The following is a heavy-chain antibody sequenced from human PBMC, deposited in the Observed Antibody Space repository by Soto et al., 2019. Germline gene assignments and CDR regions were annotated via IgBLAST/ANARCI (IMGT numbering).Heavy chain of an antibody. CDR2: IYYRGST. CDR3: ARHGNGGFDY. CDR1: GGSISSSSYY. V-gene: IGHV4-39*01. D-gene: IGHD1-1*01. Sequence: QLQLQESGPGLVKPSETLSLTCTVSGGSISSSSYYWGWIRQPPGKGLEWIGSIYYRGSTYYNPSLKSRVTISVDTSKNQFSLKLSSVTAADTAVYYCARHGNGGFDYWGQGTLVTVSS. J-gene: IGHJ4*02.